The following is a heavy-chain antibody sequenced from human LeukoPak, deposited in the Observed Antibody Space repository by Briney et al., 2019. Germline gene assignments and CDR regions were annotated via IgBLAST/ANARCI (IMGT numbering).Heavy chain of an antibody. CDR2: ISGSGDST. J-gene: IGHJ4*02. CDR3: ARGSYNPFDY. Sequence: GGSLTLSCAASGFTFSTYAMSWVRQAPGKGLEWVSGISGSGDSTNYAVSVKGRFTISRDNSKNTQYLQMNSLRAEDTAVYYCARGSYNPFDYWGQGTLVTVSS. CDR1: GFTFSTYA. V-gene: IGHV3-23*01. D-gene: IGHD3-16*01.